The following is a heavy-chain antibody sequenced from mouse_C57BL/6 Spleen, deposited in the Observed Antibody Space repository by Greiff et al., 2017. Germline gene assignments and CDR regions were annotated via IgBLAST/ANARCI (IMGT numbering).Heavy chain of an antibody. Sequence: VQLQQSGPELVKPGASVKISCKASGYAFSSSWMNWVKQRPGKGLEWIGRIYPGDGGTNYNGKFKGKATLTADKSSSTAYMQLSSLTSEDSAVYFCARGRGSSGDFDYWGQGTTRTVSS. D-gene: IGHD3-2*02. CDR2: IYPGDGGT. V-gene: IGHV1-82*01. CDR3: ARGRGSSGDFDY. CDR1: GYAFSSSW. J-gene: IGHJ2*01.